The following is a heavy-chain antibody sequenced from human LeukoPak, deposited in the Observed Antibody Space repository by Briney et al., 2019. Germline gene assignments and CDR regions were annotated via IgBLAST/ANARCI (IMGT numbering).Heavy chain of an antibody. Sequence: ASVKVSCKVSVDTLTELSMHWVRQAPGKGLEWMGGFDPEDGETIYAQKFQGRVTMTEDTSTDTAYMELSSLRSEDTAVYYCATFSLRDDYGDYDNYYWGQGTLVTVSS. CDR3: ATFSLRDDYGDYDNYY. V-gene: IGHV1-24*01. CDR1: VDTLTELS. D-gene: IGHD4-17*01. CDR2: FDPEDGET. J-gene: IGHJ4*02.